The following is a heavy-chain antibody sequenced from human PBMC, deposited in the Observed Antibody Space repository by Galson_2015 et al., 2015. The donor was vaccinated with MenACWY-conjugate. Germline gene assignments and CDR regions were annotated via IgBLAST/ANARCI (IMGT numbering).Heavy chain of an antibody. J-gene: IGHJ4*02. D-gene: IGHD3-22*01. Sequence: SLRLSCAASGFTFSNAGMNWVRQAPGKGLEWVGRIKSKTDGGTTDYAAPVKGRFTISRDDSKNTLYLQMNSLKTEDTAVYYCTTPTINYYDSSGYRIEIDYWGQGTLVTVSS. CDR2: IKSKTDGGTT. CDR3: TTPTINYYDSSGYRIEIDY. CDR1: GFTFSNAG. V-gene: IGHV3-15*07.